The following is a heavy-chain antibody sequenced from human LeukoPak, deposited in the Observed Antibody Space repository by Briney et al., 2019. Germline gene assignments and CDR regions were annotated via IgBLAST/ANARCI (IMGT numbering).Heavy chain of an antibody. D-gene: IGHD3-16*02. Sequence: GGSLRLSCAASGFTFSSSAMSWVRQAPGKGLEWVAAISDTGRLSYYADSVKGRFTISRDNSKNTLYLQMNSLRAEDTAVYYCARDGSLYPFDYWGQGTLVTVSS. CDR3: ARDGSLYPFDY. CDR1: GFTFSSSA. J-gene: IGHJ4*02. V-gene: IGHV3-23*01. CDR2: ISDTGRLS.